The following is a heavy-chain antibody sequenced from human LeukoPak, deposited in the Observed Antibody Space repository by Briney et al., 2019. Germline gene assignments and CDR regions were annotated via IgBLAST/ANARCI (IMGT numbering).Heavy chain of an antibody. CDR3: ARQPAGYSYGAGAFDI. CDR1: GFISSSYA. V-gene: IGHV3-23*01. J-gene: IGHJ3*02. Sequence: PGGSLRLSCTTSGFISSSYAMSWVRLAPGKGLEWVSIISASGGSTYYADSVKGRFTIPRDNSKNTVYLQMNSLRAEDTAVYYCARQPAGYSYGAGAFDIWGQGTMVTVSS. CDR2: ISASGGST. D-gene: IGHD5-18*01.